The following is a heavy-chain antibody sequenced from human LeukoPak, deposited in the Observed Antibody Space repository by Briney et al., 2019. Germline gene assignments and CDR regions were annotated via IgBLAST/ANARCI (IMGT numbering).Heavy chain of an antibody. CDR1: RFSLSSYN. V-gene: IGHV3-7*02. Sequence: PGGSLRLSCSASRFSLSSYNMHWVRQAPGKGLEWVANIKQDGSETYYVDSVKGRFTISRDNAKNSLYLQMNSLRAEDTAVYHCMMSLTAHYYYGMDVWGQGTTVTVSS. CDR2: IKQDGSET. D-gene: IGHD4/OR15-4a*01. J-gene: IGHJ6*02. CDR3: MMSLTAHYYYGMDV.